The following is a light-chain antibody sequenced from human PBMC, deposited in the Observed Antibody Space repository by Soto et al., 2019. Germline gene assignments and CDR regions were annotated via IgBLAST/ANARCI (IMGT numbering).Light chain of an antibody. Sequence: QSVLTQPASVSGSPGQSITISCAGTRSDVGSGSHNLVSWYQHRSGKAPKLMIYEGSKRPSGVSNRFSGSKSGSMASLTISGLQAEDEAYYYCCSYAGSFTYVFGTGTKVTVL. J-gene: IGLJ1*01. CDR3: CSYAGSFTYV. CDR2: EGS. V-gene: IGLV2-23*01. CDR1: RSDVGSGSHNL.